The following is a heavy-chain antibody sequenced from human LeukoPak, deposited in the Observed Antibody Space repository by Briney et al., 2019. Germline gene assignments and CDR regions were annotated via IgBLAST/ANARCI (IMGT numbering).Heavy chain of an antibody. CDR3: ARQTYDYYGSGSHDY. Sequence: GEXXXISCKGSGYRFTSYWIGWVRQLPGKGLEWMGXIYPGDSDTRYSPSFQGQVTISADKSISTAYLQWSSLKASDTAMYYCARQTYDYYGSGSHDYWGQGTLVTVSS. CDR2: IYPGDSDT. J-gene: IGHJ4*02. D-gene: IGHD3-10*01. V-gene: IGHV5-51*01. CDR1: GYRFTSYW.